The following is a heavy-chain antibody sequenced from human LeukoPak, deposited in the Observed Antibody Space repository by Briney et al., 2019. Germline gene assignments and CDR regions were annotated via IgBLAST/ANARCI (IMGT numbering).Heavy chain of an antibody. D-gene: IGHD3-16*02. CDR3: ARQTDYDYVWGSYRSGFDY. Sequence: ATVKVSYKASGGTFSSYAISWVRQAPAQGLEWMGVIIPIFGTANYAQKSQGRVTSTTDESTSTAYMELSSLRSEGTAVYYCARQTDYDYVWGSYRSGFDYWGQGTLVTVSS. CDR2: IIPIFGTA. V-gene: IGHV1-69*05. J-gene: IGHJ4*02. CDR1: GGTFSSYA.